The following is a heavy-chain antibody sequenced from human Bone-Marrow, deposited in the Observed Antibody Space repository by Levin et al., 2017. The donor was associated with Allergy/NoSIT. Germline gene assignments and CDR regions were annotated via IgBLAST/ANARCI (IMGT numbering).Heavy chain of an antibody. CDR3: ARGPYCTTTNCYDFFDY. CDR1: GFTFSTYW. J-gene: IGHJ4*02. D-gene: IGHD2-2*01. CDR2: IKQDGSEK. V-gene: IGHV3-7*01. Sequence: LSLTCAASGFTFSTYWLSWVRQAPGKGLEWVINIKQDGSEKYCVDSVKGRFTISRDNAKNLVYLQMDSLRAEDTGVYYCARGPYCTTTNCYDFFDYWGQGILVTVSS.